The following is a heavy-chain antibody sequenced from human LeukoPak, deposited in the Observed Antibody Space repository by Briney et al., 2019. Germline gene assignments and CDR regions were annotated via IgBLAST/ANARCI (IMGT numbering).Heavy chain of an antibody. CDR1: GSIFSNYA. CDR3: ARDLGYCTNGACHTRFDY. V-gene: IGHV3-7*03. Sequence: QTGGSLRLSCAASGSIFSNYAMSWVRQAPGKGLEWVASIKEDGSERQYVDSVKGRFSISRDNTKGLLFLQLNSLRAEDTAVYYCARDLGYCTNGACHTRFDYWGQGTLVTVSS. D-gene: IGHD2-8*01. J-gene: IGHJ4*02. CDR2: IKEDGSER.